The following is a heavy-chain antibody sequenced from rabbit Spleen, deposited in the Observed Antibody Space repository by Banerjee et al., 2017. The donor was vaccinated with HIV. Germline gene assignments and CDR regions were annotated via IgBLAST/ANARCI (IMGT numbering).Heavy chain of an antibody. CDR2: INTSTGKP. CDR3: ARDLAGAIGWNFYL. Sequence: QSLEESGGDLVKPEGSLTLTCTASGFSFSSGYYMCWVRQAPGKGLEWIACINTSTGKPVYATWAKGRFTISTSSSTTVTLQMTSLTAADTATYFCARDLAGAIGWNFYLWGPGTLVTVS. J-gene: IGHJ4*01. D-gene: IGHD4-1*01. CDR1: GFSFSSGYY. V-gene: IGHV1S40*01.